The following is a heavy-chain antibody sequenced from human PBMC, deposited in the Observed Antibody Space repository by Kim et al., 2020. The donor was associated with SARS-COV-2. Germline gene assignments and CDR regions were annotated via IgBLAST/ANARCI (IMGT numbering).Heavy chain of an antibody. J-gene: IGHJ5*02. Sequence: SETLSLTCAVYGGSFSGYYWSWIRQPPGKGLEWIGEINHSGSTNYNPSLKSRVTISVDTSKNQFSLKLSSVTAADTAVYYCARATTVIAHWFAPWRQG. V-gene: IGHV4-34*01. CDR1: GGSFSGYY. D-gene: IGHD4-17*01. CDR2: INHSGST. CDR3: ARATTVIAHWFAP.